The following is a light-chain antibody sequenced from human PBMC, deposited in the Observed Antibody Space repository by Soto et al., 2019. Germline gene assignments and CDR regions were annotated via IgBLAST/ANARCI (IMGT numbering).Light chain of an antibody. CDR2: GAS. Sequence: EIVLTQSPGTLSLSPGERATLSCRASQSVSSGYLAWYQQKPGQAPSLLIYGASSRATGIPDRFSGSGSGTDFTLTISDVQPEDFAVYYCHQRQSWPRTFGQGTKVDI. V-gene: IGKV3-20*01. CDR3: HQRQSWPRT. CDR1: QSVSSGY. J-gene: IGKJ1*01.